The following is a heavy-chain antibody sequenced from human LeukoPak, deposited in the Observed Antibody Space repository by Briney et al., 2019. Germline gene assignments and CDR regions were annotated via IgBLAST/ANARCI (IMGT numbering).Heavy chain of an antibody. V-gene: IGHV3-49*04. Sequence: GGSLRLSCTTSGFTFGDYAMSWVRQAPGKGLEWVGFIRSKAYGGTTEYAASVKGRFTISRDDSKSIAYLEMNSLKTEDTAEHSCTRGYCSGGSCFRAFDIWGQGTMVTVSS. J-gene: IGHJ3*02. CDR2: IRSKAYGGTT. D-gene: IGHD2-15*01. CDR1: GFTFGDYA. CDR3: TRGYCSGGSCFRAFDI.